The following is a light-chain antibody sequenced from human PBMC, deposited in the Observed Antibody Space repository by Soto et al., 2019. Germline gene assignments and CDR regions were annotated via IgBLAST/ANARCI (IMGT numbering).Light chain of an antibody. CDR1: SSNIGGTSY. CDR3: ASWDDRLGAVI. CDR2: SNN. V-gene: IGLV1-47*02. Sequence: QSVLTQPPSASGTPGQRVFISCSGSSSNIGGTSYVYWYQQLPGAAPKLLMHSNNLRPSGVPERISGSKSGTSASLAISGLRSEDEAVYYCASWDDRLGAVIFGGGTKLTVL. J-gene: IGLJ2*01.